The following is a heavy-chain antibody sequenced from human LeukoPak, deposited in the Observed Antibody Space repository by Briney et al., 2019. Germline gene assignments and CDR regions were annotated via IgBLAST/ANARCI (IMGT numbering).Heavy chain of an antibody. J-gene: IGHJ6*02. CDR1: GGSISSGGNY. Sequence: SETLSLTCTVSGGSISSGGNYWSWIRQNPGKGLEWIGYINYSGSTYYNPSLKSRVTISVDTSKNQFFLKLSSVTAADTAVYYCARNELISSNYYYYGMDVWGQGTTVTVSS. V-gene: IGHV4-31*03. CDR2: INYSGST. CDR3: ARNELISSNYYYYGMDV.